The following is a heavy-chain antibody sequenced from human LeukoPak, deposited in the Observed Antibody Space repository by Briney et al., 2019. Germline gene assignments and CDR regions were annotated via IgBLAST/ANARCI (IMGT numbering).Heavy chain of an antibody. D-gene: IGHD3-22*01. V-gene: IGHV4-59*01. Sequence: SETLSLTCAVYGGSFSGYYWSWIRQPPGKGLEWIGYIYYSGSTNYNPSLKSRVTISVDTSKNQFSLKLSSVTAADTAVYYCARENSYYEFNWFDPWGQGTLVTVSS. CDR3: ARENSYYEFNWFDP. CDR2: IYYSGST. J-gene: IGHJ5*02. CDR1: GGSFSGYY.